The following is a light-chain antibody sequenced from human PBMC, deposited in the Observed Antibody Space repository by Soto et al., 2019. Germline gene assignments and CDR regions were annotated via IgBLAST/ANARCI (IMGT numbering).Light chain of an antibody. J-gene: IGKJ1*01. Sequence: EIVLTQSPGTLSLSPGEGATLSCRASQSVTSNYLAWYQRKPGQAPRLLIYGASIRATGIPDRFSGSVSGTVFTLTISRLEPEDFAVYSCEQYGYSPPTFGLGTKVDI. CDR2: GAS. V-gene: IGKV3-20*01. CDR1: QSVTSNY. CDR3: EQYGYSPPT.